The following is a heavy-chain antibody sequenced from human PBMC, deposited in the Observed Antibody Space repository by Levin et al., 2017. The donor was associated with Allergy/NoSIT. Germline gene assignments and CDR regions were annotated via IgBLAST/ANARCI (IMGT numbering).Heavy chain of an antibody. V-gene: IGHV1-2*04. J-gene: IGHJ4*02. Sequence: AASVKVSCKASGYTFTGYYMHWVRQAPGQGLEWMGWINPNSGGTNYAQKFQGWVTMTRDTSISTAYMELSRLRSDDTAVYYCAREAQSGSPGFDYWGQGTLVTVSS. CDR2: INPNSGGT. D-gene: IGHD1-26*01. CDR3: AREAQSGSPGFDY. CDR1: GYTFTGYY.